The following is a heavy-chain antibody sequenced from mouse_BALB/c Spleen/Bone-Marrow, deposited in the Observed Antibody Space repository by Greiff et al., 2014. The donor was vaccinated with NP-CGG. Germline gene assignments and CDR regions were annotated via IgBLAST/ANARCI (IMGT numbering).Heavy chain of an antibody. J-gene: IGHJ1*01. D-gene: IGHD1-1*01. CDR2: INPYNDGT. V-gene: IGHV1-14*01. CDR3: ARGGYYGTSLYWYFDV. CDR1: GYTFTSYV. Sequence: EVQLVESGPELVKPGASVKMSCKASGYTFTSYVIHWVKQKPGQGPEWIGYINPYNDGTKYNEKFKGKATLTSDKSSSTAYMELSSLTSEDSAVYYCARGGYYGTSLYWYFDVWGAGTTVTVSS.